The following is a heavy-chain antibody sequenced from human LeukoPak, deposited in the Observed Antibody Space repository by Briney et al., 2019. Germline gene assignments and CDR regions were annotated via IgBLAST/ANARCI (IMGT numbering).Heavy chain of an antibody. CDR2: INPSGSST. CDR3: ARDNSVGDVAWWFDP. CDR1: GYSFTSHY. D-gene: IGHD1-26*01. Sequence: ASVTVSCKASGYSFTSHYMHWVRQAPGQGLEWLGLINPSGSSTLYAQKFQGRVTMTRDMSTTTDYMELSSLRSEDTAVYYCARDNSVGDVAWWFDPWGQGTLVTVSS. V-gene: IGHV1-46*01. J-gene: IGHJ5*02.